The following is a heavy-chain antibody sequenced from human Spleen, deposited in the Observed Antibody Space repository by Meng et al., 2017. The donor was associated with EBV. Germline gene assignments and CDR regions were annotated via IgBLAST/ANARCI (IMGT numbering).Heavy chain of an antibody. CDR3: ARDGGYDDS. D-gene: IGHD5-12*01. V-gene: IGHV3-53*01. CDR2: IYSTGST. Sequence: EVTLLGLVGGLFQPGGSLRLSWPASGFTVSSNYMSWVRQAPGKGLEWVSVIYSTGSTYYADSVKGRFTISSDNSESKLLLQMDSLRAEDTGVYYCARDGGYDDSWGQGTLVTVSS. CDR1: GFTVSSNY. J-gene: IGHJ5*01.